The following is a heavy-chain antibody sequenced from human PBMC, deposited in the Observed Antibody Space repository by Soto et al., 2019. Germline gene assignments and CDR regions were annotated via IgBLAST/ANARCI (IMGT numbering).Heavy chain of an antibody. CDR2: IKSKTDGGTT. CDR3: TTDLYCGGDCPPSEYFRH. J-gene: IGHJ1*01. D-gene: IGHD2-21*02. CDR1: GFTFSNAW. V-gene: IGHV3-15*01. Sequence: GGSLRLSCAASGFTFSNAWMSWVRQAPGKGLEWVGRIKSKTDGGTTDYAAPVKGRFTISRDDSKNTLYLQMNSLKTEDTAVYYCTTDLYCGGDCPPSEYFRHWGQGTLVTVSS.